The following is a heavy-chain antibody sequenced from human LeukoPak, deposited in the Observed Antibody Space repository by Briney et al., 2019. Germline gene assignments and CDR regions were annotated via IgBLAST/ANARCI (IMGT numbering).Heavy chain of an antibody. CDR1: GGSFSAYY. J-gene: IGHJ6*03. V-gene: IGHV4-34*01. CDR2: INHSRST. Sequence: SETLSLTCAVYGGSFSAYYWNWIRQPPGKGLEWIGEINHSRSTNYNPSLKNRVTISIDTSKNQFSLKLSSVTAADTAVYYCAREALLWFGENYYYYMDVWGKGTTVTISS. D-gene: IGHD3-10*01. CDR3: AREALLWFGENYYYYMDV.